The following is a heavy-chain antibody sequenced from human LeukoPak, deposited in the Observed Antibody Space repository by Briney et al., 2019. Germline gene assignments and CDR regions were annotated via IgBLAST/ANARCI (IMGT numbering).Heavy chain of an antibody. CDR1: GGSISSGSYY. D-gene: IGHD1-1*01. CDR2: VYISGST. CDR3: ARGLEWGDGFDI. Sequence: PAETLSLTCTVSGGSISSGSYYWTWIRQPAVKGLEWIGRVYISGSTNYNPSLKSRVTISVDTSKNHFSLKLTSVTAADTAVYYCARGLEWGDGFDIWGQGTMVTVSP. J-gene: IGHJ3*02. V-gene: IGHV4-61*02.